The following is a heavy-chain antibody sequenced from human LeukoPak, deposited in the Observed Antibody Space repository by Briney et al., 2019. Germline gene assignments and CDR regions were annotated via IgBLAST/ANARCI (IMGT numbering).Heavy chain of an antibody. J-gene: IGHJ4*02. CDR3: ARESGSTYYFDY. CDR2: IYYSGST. Sequence: SETLSLTCTVSGGSITSYYWSWIRQSPGKGLEWIGYIYYSGSTDYSPSLKSRVTISVDTSRNQFSLRLNSVTAADTAVYYCARESGSTYYFDYWAREPWSPSPQ. D-gene: IGHD1-26*01. CDR1: GGSITSYY. V-gene: IGHV4-59*01.